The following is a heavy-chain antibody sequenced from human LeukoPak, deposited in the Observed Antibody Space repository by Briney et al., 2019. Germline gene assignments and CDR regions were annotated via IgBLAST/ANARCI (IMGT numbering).Heavy chain of an antibody. V-gene: IGHV4-39*01. D-gene: IGHD5-18*01. CDR3: ARHMGDTADLDAFDI. J-gene: IGHJ3*02. Sequence: SETLSLTCTVSGGSISSGGYYWGWIRQPPGKGLEWIGSIYYSGSTYYNPSLKSRVTISVDTSKNQFSLKLSSVTAADTAVYYCARHMGDTADLDAFDIWGQGTMVTVSS. CDR2: IYYSGST. CDR1: GGSISSGGYY.